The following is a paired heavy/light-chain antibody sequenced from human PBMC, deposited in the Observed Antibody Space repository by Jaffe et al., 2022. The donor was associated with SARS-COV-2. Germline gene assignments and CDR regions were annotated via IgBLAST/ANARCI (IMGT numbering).Heavy chain of an antibody. J-gene: IGHJ4*02. CDR3: AKDSGGTFDYYDSSGYEDY. CDR2: ISSDGSNK. D-gene: IGHD3-22*01. CDR1: GFTFSSNG. V-gene: IGHV3-30*18. Sequence: QVQLVESGGGVVQPGRSLRLSCAASGFTFSSNGMHWVRQAPGKGLDWVAVISSDGSNKYYADSVKGRFTISRDNSKNTLYLLMNSLRAEDTAVYYCAKDSGGTFDYYDSSGYEDYWGQGTLVTVSS.
Light chain of an antibody. CDR3: QQYYSTPLT. V-gene: IGKV4-1*01. J-gene: IGKJ4*01. CDR1: QSVLYRSNNKNY. CDR2: WAS. Sequence: DIVMTQSPDSLAVSLGERATINCKSSQSVLYRSNNKNYLAWYQQKPGQPPKLLIYWASTRESGVPDRFSGSGSGTDFTLTISSLQAEDVAVYYCQQYYSTPLTFGGGTKVEIK.